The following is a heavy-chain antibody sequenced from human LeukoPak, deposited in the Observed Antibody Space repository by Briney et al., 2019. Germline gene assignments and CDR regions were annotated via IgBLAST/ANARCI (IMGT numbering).Heavy chain of an antibody. D-gene: IGHD2-15*01. CDR1: GFTFSSYW. V-gene: IGHV3-7*01. J-gene: IGHJ4*02. Sequence: GGSLRLSCAASGFTFSSYWMSWVRQAPGKGLEWVANIKQDGSERYYVDSVKGRFTISRDNSKNSLFLQTSSLRAEDTAVYYCARAPRYCSGGACYGPRFDYWGQGTLVTVSS. CDR3: ARAPRYCSGGACYGPRFDY. CDR2: IKQDGSER.